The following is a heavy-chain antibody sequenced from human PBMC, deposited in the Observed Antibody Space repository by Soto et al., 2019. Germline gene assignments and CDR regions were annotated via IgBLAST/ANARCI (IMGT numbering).Heavy chain of an antibody. D-gene: IGHD6-13*01. J-gene: IGHJ3*01. CDR3: ASGIAAV. CDR1: GYTFTNYT. V-gene: IGHV1-3*01. CDR2: ITAGTGNT. Sequence: ASVKVSCKASGYTFTNYTMHWVRQAPGQRLEWMGWITAGTGNTKYSQKFQGRVNITRDTSASTAYMELSSLRSEDTAVYYCASGIAAVWGQGTMVTVSS.